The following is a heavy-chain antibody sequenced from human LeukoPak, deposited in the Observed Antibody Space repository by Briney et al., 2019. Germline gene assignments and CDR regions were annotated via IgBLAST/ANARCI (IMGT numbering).Heavy chain of an antibody. J-gene: IGHJ5*01. V-gene: IGHV4-34*01. CDR1: NGSLSGCF. CDR3: ARGTMWIQLYAAQQFDS. CDR2: VFLGGIT. D-gene: IGHD5-18*01. Sequence: PSETLSLTCAVYNGSLSGCFWTWIRQSPGRGLEWIGEVFLGGITNYNPSLKSRVTISVDTSKNQVSLKLTSVTTADTAVYYCARGTMWIQLYAAQQFDSWGHGTLVAVSS.